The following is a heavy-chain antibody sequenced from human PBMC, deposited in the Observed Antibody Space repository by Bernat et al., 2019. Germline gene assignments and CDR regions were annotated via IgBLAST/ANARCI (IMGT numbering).Heavy chain of an antibody. CDR2: INSDGSST. CDR1: GFTFSSYW. D-gene: IGHD4-23*01. CDR3: AREGGVKLPAYYYYMDV. J-gene: IGHJ6*03. Sequence: EVQLVESGGGLVQPGGSLRLSCAASGFTFSSYWMHWVRQAPGKGLVWVSRINSDGSSTSYAASVKCRFTISRDNAKNTLYLQMNSLRAEDTAVYYCAREGGVKLPAYYYYMDVWGKGTTVTVSS. V-gene: IGHV3-74*01.